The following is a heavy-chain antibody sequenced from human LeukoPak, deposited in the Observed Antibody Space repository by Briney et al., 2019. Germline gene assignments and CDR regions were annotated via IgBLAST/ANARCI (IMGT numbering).Heavy chain of an antibody. CDR1: VGTFSGYA. CDR3: ARESRDGYNQRRYFDY. D-gene: IGHD5-24*01. J-gene: IGHJ4*02. Sequence: ASVKVSCKASVGTFSGYAISWVRQAPGQGLEWMGGIIPIFGTANYAQKFQGRVTITADESTSTAYMELSSLRSEDTAVYYCARESRDGYNQRRYFDYWGQGTLVTVSS. CDR2: IIPIFGTA. V-gene: IGHV1-69*01.